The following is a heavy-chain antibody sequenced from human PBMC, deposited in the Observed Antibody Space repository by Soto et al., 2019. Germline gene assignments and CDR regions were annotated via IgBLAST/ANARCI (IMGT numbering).Heavy chain of an antibody. CDR2: IYYSGST. D-gene: IGHD5-18*01. CDR3: ARRYGSCFDY. V-gene: IGHV4-59*08. Sequence: QVQLQESGPGLVKPSETLSLTCTVSGGSISSYYWSWIRQPPGKGLEWIGYIYYSGSTNYNPSLLSRVTISVDTSKNQFSLQLSSVPAADTAVYCCARRYGSCFDYGGQGTLGTVSS. J-gene: IGHJ4*02. CDR1: GGSISSYY.